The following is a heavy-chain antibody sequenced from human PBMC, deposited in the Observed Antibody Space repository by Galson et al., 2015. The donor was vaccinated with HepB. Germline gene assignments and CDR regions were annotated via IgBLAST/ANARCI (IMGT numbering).Heavy chain of an antibody. CDR2: INAGNGNT. J-gene: IGHJ4*02. CDR3: ARDPGEGYHFDY. Sequence: SVKVSCKASGYTFTSYAMHWVRQAPGQRLEWMGWINAGNGNTKYSQKFQGRVTITRDTSACTAYMELSSLRSEDTAVYYCARDPGEGYHFDYWGQGTLVTVSS. CDR1: GYTFTSYA. D-gene: IGHD3-16*01. V-gene: IGHV1-3*01.